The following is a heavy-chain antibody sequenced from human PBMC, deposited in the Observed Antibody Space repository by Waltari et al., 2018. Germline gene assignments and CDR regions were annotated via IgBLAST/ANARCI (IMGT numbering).Heavy chain of an antibody. CDR3: ARPSKAVAGLDAFDI. J-gene: IGHJ3*02. Sequence: EVQLVQSGAEVKKPGESLTISCKGSGYSFTSYWIGWVRQMPGKGLEWMGIIYPGDSDTRYSPSFQGQVTISADKSISTAYLQWSSLKASDTAMYYCARPSKAVAGLDAFDIWGQGTMVTVSS. CDR2: IYPGDSDT. CDR1: GYSFTSYW. V-gene: IGHV5-51*01. D-gene: IGHD6-19*01.